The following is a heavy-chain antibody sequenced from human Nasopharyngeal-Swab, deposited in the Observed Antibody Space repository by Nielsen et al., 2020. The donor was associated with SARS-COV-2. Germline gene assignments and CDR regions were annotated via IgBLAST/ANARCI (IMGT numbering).Heavy chain of an antibody. Sequence: VRQAPGKGLEWVSVIYSGGSTYYADSMKGRFTISRDNSKNTLYLQMNSLRAEDTAVYYCARDYRLRYFDWSYYYYGMDVWGQGTTVTVSS. V-gene: IGHV3-53*01. CDR2: IYSGGST. J-gene: IGHJ6*02. CDR3: ARDYRLRYFDWSYYYYGMDV. D-gene: IGHD3-9*01.